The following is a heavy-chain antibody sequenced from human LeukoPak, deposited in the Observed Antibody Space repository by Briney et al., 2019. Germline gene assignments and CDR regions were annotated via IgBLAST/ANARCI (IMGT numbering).Heavy chain of an antibody. J-gene: IGHJ4*02. CDR1: GFSFSTYA. CDR3: AKDHSPTY. V-gene: IGHV3-23*01. CDR2: ISGSGGST. D-gene: IGHD1-1*01. Sequence: GGSLRLSCATSGFSFSTYAMYWVRQAPGKGLEWVSGISGSGGSTYYADSVKGRFTISRDNSKNTLYMQMNSLRVEDTAVYYCAKDHSPTYWGQGTLVTVSS.